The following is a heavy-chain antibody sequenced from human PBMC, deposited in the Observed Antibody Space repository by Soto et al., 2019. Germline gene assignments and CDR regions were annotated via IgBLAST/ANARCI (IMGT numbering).Heavy chain of an antibody. CDR1: GGSISSYY. CDR2: IYYSGST. Sequence: SETLSLTCTVSGGSISSYYWSWIRQPPGKGLEWIGYIYYSGSTNYNPSLKSRVTISVDTSKNQFSLRLSSVAAADTAVYYCARESFVEMATIPWGQGTLVTVSS. D-gene: IGHD5-12*01. CDR3: ARESFVEMATIP. V-gene: IGHV4-59*01. J-gene: IGHJ5*02.